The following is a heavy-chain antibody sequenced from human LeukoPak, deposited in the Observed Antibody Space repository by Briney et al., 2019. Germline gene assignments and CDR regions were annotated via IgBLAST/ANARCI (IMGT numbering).Heavy chain of an antibody. V-gene: IGHV3-64D*08. D-gene: IGHD3-9*01. Sequence: GGSLGLSCSASGLIFSTYAMQWVRQAPGKGLEYVSGIGANGGSTYYADSVKGRFIISRDNSKNTLYLQMSSLRTDDTALYYCVSLTPHNDYWGQGTLVTVSS. CDR1: GLIFSTYA. J-gene: IGHJ4*02. CDR2: IGANGGST. CDR3: VSLTPHNDY.